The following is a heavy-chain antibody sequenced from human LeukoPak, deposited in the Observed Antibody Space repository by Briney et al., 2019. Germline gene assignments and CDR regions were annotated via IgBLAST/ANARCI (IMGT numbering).Heavy chain of an antibody. CDR1: GYTFTGYY. CDR2: INPNSGGT. J-gene: IGHJ4*02. V-gene: IGHV1-2*02. D-gene: IGHD3-9*01. CDR3: ATYYDILTGTVFDY. Sequence: APVKVSCKASGYTFTGYYMHWVRQAPGQGLEWMGWINPNSGGTNYAQKFQGRVTMTRDTSISTAYMELSRLRSDDTAVYYCATYYDILTGTVFDYWGQGTLVTVSS.